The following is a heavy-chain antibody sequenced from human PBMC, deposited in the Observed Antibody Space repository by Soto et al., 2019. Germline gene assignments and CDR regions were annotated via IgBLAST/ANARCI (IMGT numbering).Heavy chain of an antibody. Sequence: HVQLLQSGAEVKKPGASVKVSCKASGYKFTTYGITWVRQAPGQWLEWLGGISTYNGNTDYAQNLQVRVTMTTETSTSTAYLEVRSLTSDDTAVYFCARGLGTNGLDVWGQGTTVTVSS. CDR1: GYKFTTYG. CDR2: ISTYNGNT. CDR3: ARGLGTNGLDV. V-gene: IGHV1-18*04. D-gene: IGHD7-27*01. J-gene: IGHJ6*02.